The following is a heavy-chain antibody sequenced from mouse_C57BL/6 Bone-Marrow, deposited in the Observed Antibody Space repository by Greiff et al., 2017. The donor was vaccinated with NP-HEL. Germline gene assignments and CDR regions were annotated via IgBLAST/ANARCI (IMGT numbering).Heavy chain of an antibody. CDR2: IYPGSGST. J-gene: IGHJ1*03. V-gene: IGHV1-55*01. CDR3: ASRDGYYVWYFDV. CDR1: GYTFTSYW. Sequence: QVQLQQPGAELVKPGASVKMSCKASGYTFTSYWITWVKQRPGQGLEWIGDIYPGSGSTNYNEKFKSKATLTVDTASSTAYMQLSSLTSEDSAVYYCASRDGYYVWYFDVWGTGTTVTVSS. D-gene: IGHD2-3*01.